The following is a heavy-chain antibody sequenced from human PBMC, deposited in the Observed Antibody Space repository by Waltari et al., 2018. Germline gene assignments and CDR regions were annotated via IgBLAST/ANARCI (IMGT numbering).Heavy chain of an antibody. D-gene: IGHD3-22*01. CDR3: ALYYYDSSGPEERAFDI. J-gene: IGHJ3*02. V-gene: IGHV1-69*08. CDR1: GGTFSSYA. CDR2: IIPILGTA. Sequence: QVQLVQSGAEVKKPGSSVKVSCKASGGTFSSYAISWVRQAPGQGLEWMGRIIPILGTANYAQKFQGRVTITADKSTSTAYMELSSLRSEDTAVYYCALYYYDSSGPEERAFDIWGQGTMVTVSS.